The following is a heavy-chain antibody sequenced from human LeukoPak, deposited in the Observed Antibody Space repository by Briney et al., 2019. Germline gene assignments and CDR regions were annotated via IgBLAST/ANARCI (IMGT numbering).Heavy chain of an antibody. CDR1: GYSFTSYG. CDR3: ARGYSGYDTYYYYGMDV. J-gene: IGHJ6*02. D-gene: IGHD5-12*01. V-gene: IGHV1-18*01. Sequence: ASVKVSCKASGYSFTSYGISWVRQAPGQGLEWVGWISAYNGNTNYAQKLQGRVTMTTDTSTSTAYMELRSPRSDDTAVYYCARGYSGYDTYYYYGMDVWGQGTTVTVSS. CDR2: ISAYNGNT.